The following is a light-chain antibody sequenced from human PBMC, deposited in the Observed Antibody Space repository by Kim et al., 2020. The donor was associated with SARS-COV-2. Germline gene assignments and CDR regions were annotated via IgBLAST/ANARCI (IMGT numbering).Light chain of an antibody. CDR3: QQYNIWRN. CDR1: QSVSK. V-gene: IGKV3-15*01. Sequence: EIVMTQSPATLSVSPGERATLSCRASQSVSKLAWYQQRPGQAPRLLIYGASTRATGIPARFSGSGSGTEFTLTISSLQSEDFAVYYCQQYNIWRNFGQGTKVDIK. CDR2: GAS. J-gene: IGKJ1*01.